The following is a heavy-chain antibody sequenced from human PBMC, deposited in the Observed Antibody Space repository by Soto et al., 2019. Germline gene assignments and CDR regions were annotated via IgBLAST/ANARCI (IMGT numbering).Heavy chain of an antibody. CDR3: ARVVMTTVPASYYYGMDV. CDR2: IVPIYRTA. CDR1: GGTFSSYR. V-gene: IGHV1-69*13. Sequence: SVKVSCKASGGTFSSYRINWVRQAPGQGLEWVGGIVPIYRTADYAQKFQGRVTITADESARTSYMELRSLKSQDTAVYYCARVVMTTVPASYYYGMDVWGQGTTVTVSS. D-gene: IGHD4-4*01. J-gene: IGHJ6*02.